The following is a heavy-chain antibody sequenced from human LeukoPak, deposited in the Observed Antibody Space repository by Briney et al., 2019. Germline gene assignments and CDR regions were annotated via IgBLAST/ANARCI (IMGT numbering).Heavy chain of an antibody. V-gene: IGHV1-69*01. J-gene: IGHJ4*02. D-gene: IGHD4-23*01. Sequence: SVKVSCKASGGTFSSYAISWVRQAPGQGLEWMGGIIPIFGTANYAQKFQGRVTITADESTSTAYMELSSLRSEDTAVYYCATPYGGNSEVALDYWGQGTLVTVSS. CDR2: IIPIFGTA. CDR3: ATPYGGNSEVALDY. CDR1: GGTFSSYA.